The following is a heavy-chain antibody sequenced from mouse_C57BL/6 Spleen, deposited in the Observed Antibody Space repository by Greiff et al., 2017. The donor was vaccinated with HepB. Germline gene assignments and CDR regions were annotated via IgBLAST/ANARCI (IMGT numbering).Heavy chain of an antibody. CDR1: GYSITSGYY. CDR3: ARFDDPVPFFDY. J-gene: IGHJ2*01. CDR2: ISYDGSN. V-gene: IGHV3-6*01. Sequence: EVHLVESGPGLVKPSQSLSLTCSVTGYSITSGYYWNWIRQFPGNKLEWMGYISYDGSNNYNPSLKNRISITRDTSKNQFFLKLNSVTTEDTATYYCARFDDPVPFFDYWGQGTTLTVAS.